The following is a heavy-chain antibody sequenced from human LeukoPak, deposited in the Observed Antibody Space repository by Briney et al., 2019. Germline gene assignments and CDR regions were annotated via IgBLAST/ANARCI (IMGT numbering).Heavy chain of an antibody. CDR2: IYPADSDT. D-gene: IGHD5-24*01. CDR1: GYSFINYW. J-gene: IGHJ4*02. V-gene: IGHV5-51*01. CDR3: VRGSVGWLLNPLDY. Sequence: GESLKISCKGSGYSFINYWIGWVRQMPGKGLEWMGIIYPADSDTSYSPSFQGQVTISADNSIATAYLRWRSLRASDTAMYYCVRGSVGWLLNPLDYWGQGTLVTVSS.